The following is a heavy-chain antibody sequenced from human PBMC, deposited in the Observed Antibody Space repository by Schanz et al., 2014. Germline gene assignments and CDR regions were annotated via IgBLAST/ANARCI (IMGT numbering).Heavy chain of an antibody. Sequence: QVQLVQSGAEVKKPGASVKVSCKASGYTFVSYSMHWVRQAPGQGLEWIGWISAQTGDTRYAQKMQGRVTMTTDTSTSTAYMELRSLRSDDTAVYYCARDRRRYCSTASCLHDNWFDPWGQGTLVIVSS. CDR1: GYTFVSYS. V-gene: IGHV1-18*04. J-gene: IGHJ5*02. D-gene: IGHD2-2*01. CDR2: ISAQTGDT. CDR3: ARDRRRYCSTASCLHDNWFDP.